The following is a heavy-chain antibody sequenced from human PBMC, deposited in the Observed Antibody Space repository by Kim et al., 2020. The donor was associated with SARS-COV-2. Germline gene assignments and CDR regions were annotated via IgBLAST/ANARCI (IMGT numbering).Heavy chain of an antibody. J-gene: IGHJ5*02. V-gene: IGHV6-1*01. D-gene: IGHD6-19*01. Sequence: SQTLSLTCAISGDSVSSNSAAWNWIRQSPSRGLEWLGRTYYRSKWYNDYAVSVKSLITINPDTSKNQFSLQLNSVTPEDTAVYYCPRCQVQGYSSGWYPGWFDAWSQGTLLTVSP. CDR3: PRCQVQGYSSGWYPGWFDA. CDR1: GDSVSSNSAA. CDR2: TYYRSKWYN.